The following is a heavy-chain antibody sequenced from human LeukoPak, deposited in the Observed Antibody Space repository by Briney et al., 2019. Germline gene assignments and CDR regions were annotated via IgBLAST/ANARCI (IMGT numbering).Heavy chain of an antibody. V-gene: IGHV1-2*07. CDR1: GYTFTGYY. CDR2: INPNSGGT. CDR3: ARELELIWLVRLRRSAFDI. Sequence: GASGKVSCKASGYTFTGYYMRWVRQAPGQGLEWMGWINPNSGGTKYAHKFQGRVTMTRDTSISTAYMELRRLRSDDTAVYYCARELELIWLVRLRRSAFDIWGQGTMVTVSS. D-gene: IGHD6-19*01. J-gene: IGHJ3*02.